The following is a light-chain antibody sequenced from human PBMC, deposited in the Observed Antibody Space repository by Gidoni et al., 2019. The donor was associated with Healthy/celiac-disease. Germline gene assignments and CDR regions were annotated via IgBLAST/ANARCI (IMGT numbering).Light chain of an antibody. CDR2: AAS. V-gene: IGKV1-39*01. J-gene: IGKJ1*01. CDR3: QQGYSTHTWT. Sequence: DIQMTQSPSSLSASVGDRVTITCRASQRISSYLNWYQQKPGKAPKLLIYAASSLQSGVPSRFSGSGSGTDFTLTISSLQPEDFATYYCQQGYSTHTWTFGQGTKVEIK. CDR1: QRISSY.